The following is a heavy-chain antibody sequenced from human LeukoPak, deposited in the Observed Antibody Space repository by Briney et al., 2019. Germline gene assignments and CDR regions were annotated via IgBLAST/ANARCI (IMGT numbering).Heavy chain of an antibody. D-gene: IGHD6-19*01. CDR3: AREFSSGWYKGIGY. CDR1: GFTFSSYS. CDR2: ISSSSSTI. Sequence: GGSLSLSCAASGFTFSSYSMNWVRQAPGKGLEWVSYISSSSSTIYYADSVKGRFTISRDNAKNSLYLQMNSLRAEDTAVYYCAREFSSGWYKGIGYWGQGTLVTVSS. V-gene: IGHV3-48*04. J-gene: IGHJ4*02.